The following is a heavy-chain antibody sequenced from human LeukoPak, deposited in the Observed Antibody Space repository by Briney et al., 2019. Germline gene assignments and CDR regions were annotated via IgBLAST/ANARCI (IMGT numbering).Heavy chain of an antibody. CDR1: GGTFGSYA. CDR2: IIPIFGTA. CDR3: ARRRESSGLIFDY. Sequence: GASVEVSCKXSGGTFGSYAISWVRQAPRQGLEWMGRIIPIFGTANYAQKFQGRVTITTDESTSTAYMELSSLRSEDTAVYYCARRRESSGLIFDYWGQGTLVTVSS. J-gene: IGHJ4*02. V-gene: IGHV1-69*05. D-gene: IGHD6-19*01.